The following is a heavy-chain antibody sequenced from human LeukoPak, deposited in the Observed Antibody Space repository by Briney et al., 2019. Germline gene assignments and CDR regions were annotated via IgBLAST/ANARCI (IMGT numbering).Heavy chain of an antibody. D-gene: IGHD2-2*02. CDR3: ARDPWYCSSSSCYRGGHYYYYYMDV. CDR2: INPNSGGT. J-gene: IGHJ6*03. Sequence: GASVKVSCKASGYTFTGYYVHWVRQAPGQGLEWMGWINPNSGGTNDAQKFQGRVTMTRDTSISTAYMELSRLRSDDTAVYYCARDPWYCSSSSCYRGGHYYYYYMDVWGKGTTVTISS. V-gene: IGHV1-2*02. CDR1: GYTFTGYY.